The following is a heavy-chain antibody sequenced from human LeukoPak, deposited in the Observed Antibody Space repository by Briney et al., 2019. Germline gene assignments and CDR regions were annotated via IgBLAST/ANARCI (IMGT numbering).Heavy chain of an antibody. CDR2: ISGSGDTT. D-gene: IGHD2-2*01. V-gene: IGHV3-23*01. Sequence: PPGGSLRLYCTASRFTFSTYAMSWVRQAPGKGLEWVSSISGSGDTTYYTGSVKGRFTISRDNSKNALYLHMSSLRAEDTAVYYCAKSQRNDQQVVQRIDYWGQGTLVTVSS. CDR1: RFTFSTYA. J-gene: IGHJ4*02. CDR3: AKSQRNDQQVVQRIDY.